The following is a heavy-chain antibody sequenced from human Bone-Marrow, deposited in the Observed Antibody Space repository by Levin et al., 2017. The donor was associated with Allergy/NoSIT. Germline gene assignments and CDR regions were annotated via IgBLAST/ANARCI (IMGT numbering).Heavy chain of an antibody. CDR1: GFTFDDYA. CDR3: AKASGYSYGPDY. D-gene: IGHD5-18*01. V-gene: IGHV3-9*01. J-gene: IGHJ4*02. CDR2: ISWNSGSI. Sequence: GGSLRLSCAASGFTFDDYAMHWVRQAPGKGLEWVSCISWNSGSIGYADSVKGRFTISRDNAKNSLYLQMNSLRAEDTALYYCAKASGYSYGPDYWGQGTLVTVSS.